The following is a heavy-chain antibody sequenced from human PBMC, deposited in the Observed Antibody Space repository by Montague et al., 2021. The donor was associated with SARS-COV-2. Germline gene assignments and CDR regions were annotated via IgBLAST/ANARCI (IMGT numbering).Heavy chain of an antibody. CDR3: ARAPIYRSSWYAYFDY. V-gene: IGHV4-59*01. Sequence: SETLSLTCSVSGGSMSSYHWVWIRQPPGKGLEWIGYVSYRGSTNYNLSLKSRVTISLDTSKNRFSLRLTSVTAADTAMYFCARAPIYRSSWYAYFDYWGQGTLVTVSS. CDR1: GGSMSSYH. J-gene: IGHJ4*02. CDR2: VSYRGST. D-gene: IGHD6-13*01.